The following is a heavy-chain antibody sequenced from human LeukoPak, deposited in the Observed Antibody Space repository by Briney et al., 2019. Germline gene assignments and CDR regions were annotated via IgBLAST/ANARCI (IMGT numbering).Heavy chain of an antibody. V-gene: IGHV1-18*04. Sequence: ASVKVSCKASGYTFTDYYMHWVRQAPGQGLEWMGWISAYNGNTNYAQKLQGRVTMTTDTSTSTAYMELRSLRSDDTAVYYCARVSEVTGTTSWGQGTLVTVSS. D-gene: IGHD1-7*01. CDR2: ISAYNGNT. CDR1: GYTFTDYY. J-gene: IGHJ4*02. CDR3: ARVSEVTGTTS.